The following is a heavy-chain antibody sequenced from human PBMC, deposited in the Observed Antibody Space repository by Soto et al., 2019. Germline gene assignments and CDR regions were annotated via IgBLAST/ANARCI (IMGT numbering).Heavy chain of an antibody. CDR3: ARDPRGTLTGYLGNG. CDR2: ISAYNGNT. CDR1: GYTFTSYG. V-gene: IGHV1-18*01. D-gene: IGHD3-9*01. Sequence: ASVKVSCKASGYTFTSYGISWVRQAPGQGLEWMGWISAYNGNTNYAQKLQGRVTMTTDTSTSTAYMELRSLRSDDTAVYYCARDPRGTLTGYLGNGWGQGTLVTVSS. J-gene: IGHJ4*02.